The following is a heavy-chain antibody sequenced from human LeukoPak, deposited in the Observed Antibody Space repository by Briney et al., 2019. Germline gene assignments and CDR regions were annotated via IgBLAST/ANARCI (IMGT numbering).Heavy chain of an antibody. Sequence: KPSETLSLTCTVSGGSISSSSYYWGWIRQPPGKGLEWIGSIYYSGSTYYNPSLKSRVTISVDTSKNQFSLKLSSVTAADTAVYYCARHRPYVDTAMANYFDYWGQGTLVTVSS. V-gene: IGHV4-39*01. CDR1: GGSISSSSYY. D-gene: IGHD5-18*01. CDR3: ARHRPYVDTAMANYFDY. J-gene: IGHJ4*02. CDR2: IYYSGST.